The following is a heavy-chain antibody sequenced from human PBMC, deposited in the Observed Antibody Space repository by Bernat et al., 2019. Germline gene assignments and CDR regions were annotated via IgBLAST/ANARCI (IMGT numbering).Heavy chain of an antibody. CDR2: ISSRSSYT. V-gene: IGHV3-11*05. Sequence: QVQLVESGGGLVKPGGSLRLSCAASGFTFSDYYMSWIRQAPGKVLDWVSYISSRSSYTNYADAVKVRFTISRDNAKNSLYLQLNSLRAEDTAVYYCARGTSTSAPYMDVWGKGTTVTVSS. J-gene: IGHJ6*03. CDR1: GFTFSDYY. CDR3: ARGTSTSAPYMDV.